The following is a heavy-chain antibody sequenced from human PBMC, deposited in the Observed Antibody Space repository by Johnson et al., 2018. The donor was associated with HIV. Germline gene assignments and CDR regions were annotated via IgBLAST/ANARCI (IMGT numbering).Heavy chain of an antibody. Sequence: QVQLVESGGGVVQPGRSLRLSCAASGFTFSSYGMHWVRQAPGKGLEWVAVIWYDGSNKYYADSVKGRFTISRDKSKNTRYLQMNSLRAEDTAVYYCAKVGYYYDSSGAFDIWGQGTMVTVSS. CDR2: IWYDGSNK. D-gene: IGHD3-22*01. CDR3: AKVGYYYDSSGAFDI. CDR1: GFTFSSYG. J-gene: IGHJ3*02. V-gene: IGHV3-33*03.